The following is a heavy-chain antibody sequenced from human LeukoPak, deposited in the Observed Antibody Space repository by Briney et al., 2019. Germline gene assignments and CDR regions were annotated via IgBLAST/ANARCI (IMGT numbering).Heavy chain of an antibody. J-gene: IGHJ2*01. CDR3: ARDGMAVAVGYFDL. Sequence: SQTLSLTCAISGVSVSSNSATWNWIRQSPSRGLERLGRTYYRSKWYNDYAVSVKSRITINPDTSKNQFSLQLNSVTPEDTAVYYCARDGMAVAVGYFDLWGRGTLVTVSS. D-gene: IGHD6-19*01. V-gene: IGHV6-1*01. CDR2: TYYRSKWYN. CDR1: GVSVSSNSAT.